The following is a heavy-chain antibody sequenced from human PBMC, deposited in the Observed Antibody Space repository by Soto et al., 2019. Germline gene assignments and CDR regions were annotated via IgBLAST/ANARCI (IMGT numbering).Heavy chain of an antibody. D-gene: IGHD3-3*01. CDR1: GFTFSSYA. Sequence: LRLSCAASGFTFSSYAMSWVRQAPGKGLEWVSAISGSGGSTYYADSVKGRFTISRDNSKNTLYLQMNSLRAEDTAVYYCAKVPGYDFWRGSFDYWGQGTLVTVSS. V-gene: IGHV3-23*01. CDR2: ISGSGGST. J-gene: IGHJ4*02. CDR3: AKVPGYDFWRGSFDY.